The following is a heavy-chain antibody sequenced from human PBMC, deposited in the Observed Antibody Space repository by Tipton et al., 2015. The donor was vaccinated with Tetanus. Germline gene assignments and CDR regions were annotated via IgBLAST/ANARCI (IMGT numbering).Heavy chain of an antibody. J-gene: IGHJ3*02. CDR3: ARLRPSPQTWPRVPVALGPAFMRPPVGAFDI. CDR1: GGSLNNYY. Sequence: TLSLTCAVDGGSLNNYYWAWFRQPPGKGLEWIGEVSQSGSANYNPSLRSRVTISVGTPRNQFSLSLTSMTAADAAVYFCARLRPSPQTWPRVPVALGPAFMRPPVGAFDIWGQGTVVTVSS. V-gene: IGHV4-34*01. D-gene: IGHD2-2*01. CDR2: VSQSGSA.